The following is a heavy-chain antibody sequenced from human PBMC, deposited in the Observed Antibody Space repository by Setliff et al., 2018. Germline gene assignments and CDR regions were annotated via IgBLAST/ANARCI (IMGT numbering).Heavy chain of an antibody. CDR2: IIPIFGTA. CDR1: GGTFSSYA. J-gene: IGHJ4*02. CDR3: AVPSSGNFYFDY. D-gene: IGHD1-26*01. Sequence: SVKVSCKASGGTFSSYAISWVRQAPGQGLEWMGRIIPIFGTAKYAQKFQGRVTITADQSTRTAYMELSSLRSEDTAVYYCAVPSSGNFYFDYWGQGTLVTSPQ. V-gene: IGHV1-69*13.